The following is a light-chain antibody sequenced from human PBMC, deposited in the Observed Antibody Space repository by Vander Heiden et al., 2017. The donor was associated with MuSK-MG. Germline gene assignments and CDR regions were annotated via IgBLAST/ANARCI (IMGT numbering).Light chain of an antibody. CDR1: STDIGGYDY. CDR3: SSHTSGSTPWV. J-gene: IGLJ3*02. Sequence: QSALTQPASVSGSPGQSITLSCAGSSTDIGGYDYVSWYHKNPGEAPKLVIFAVRKRPSGVSSRFSGTKSGNTASLTITGLQPEEEADDYCSSHTSGSTPWVFGGGTKRTVL. CDR2: AVR. V-gene: IGLV2-14*01.